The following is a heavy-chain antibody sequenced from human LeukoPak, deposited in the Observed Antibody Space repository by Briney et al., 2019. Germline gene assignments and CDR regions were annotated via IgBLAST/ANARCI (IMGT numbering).Heavy chain of an antibody. CDR3: ARSSSSSLYYYYGMDV. Sequence: GVLRLSCAASGFTFSSYAMHWVRQAPGKGLEWVAVISYDGSNKYYADSVKGRFTISRDNSKNTLYLQMNSLRAEDTAVYYCARSSSSSLYYYYGMDVWGQGTLVTVSS. D-gene: IGHD6-6*01. CDR1: GFTFSSYA. J-gene: IGHJ6*02. V-gene: IGHV3-30-3*01. CDR2: ISYDGSNK.